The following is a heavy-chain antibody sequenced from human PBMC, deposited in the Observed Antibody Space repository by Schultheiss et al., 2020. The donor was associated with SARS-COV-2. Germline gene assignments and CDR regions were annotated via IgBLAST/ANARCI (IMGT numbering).Heavy chain of an antibody. J-gene: IGHJ4*02. CDR2: ISYDGSIS. CDR3: AKGTWYGSEQGGY. V-gene: IGHV3-30*18. Sequence: GGSLRLSCAASGHTFSRFGMHWVRQAPGKGLEWMATISYDGSISYYADSVKGRFTISRDNSENTSFLQMNSLRTEDTAVYYCAKGTWYGSEQGGYWGQGTLVTVSS. D-gene: IGHD6-19*01. CDR1: GHTFSRFG.